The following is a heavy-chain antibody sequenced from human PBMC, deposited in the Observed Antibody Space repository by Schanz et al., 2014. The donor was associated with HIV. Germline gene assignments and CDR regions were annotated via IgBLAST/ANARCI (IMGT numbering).Heavy chain of an antibody. CDR1: GFSFDTFG. J-gene: IGHJ4*02. D-gene: IGHD3-22*01. CDR2: ISYDGGNK. CDR3: AKPEYDSRGNSQSHFDY. V-gene: IGHV3-30*18. Sequence: QVQLVESGGGVVQPGRSLRLSCAGSGFSFDTFGIHWVRQAPGKGLEWLAVISYDGGNKHYADSVKGRFTISRDNSKNTLYLQMNSLRTEDTAVYYCAKPEYDSRGNSQSHFDYWGQGAQVTVSS.